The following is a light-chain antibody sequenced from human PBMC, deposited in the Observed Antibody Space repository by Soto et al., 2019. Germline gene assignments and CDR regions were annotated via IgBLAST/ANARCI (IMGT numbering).Light chain of an antibody. J-gene: IGKJ2*01. CDR3: QQYNDWPPLYT. Sequence: EIVMTQSPATLSVSPGERASLSCRASQSVSNNLAWYQQKPGQPPRLLIYTASTRAPGIPARFSGSGSGTEFTLTISSLQSEDFAVYYCQQYNDWPPLYTFGQGTKLEIK. CDR2: TAS. V-gene: IGKV3-15*01. CDR1: QSVSNN.